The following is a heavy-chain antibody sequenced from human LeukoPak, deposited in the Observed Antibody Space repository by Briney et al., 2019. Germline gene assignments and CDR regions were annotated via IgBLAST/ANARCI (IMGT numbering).Heavy chain of an antibody. CDR1: GYTFTSYY. Sequence: ASVKVSCKASGYTFTSYYMHWVRQAPGQGLEWMGIVNPSGGSTNYAQKFQGRVTMTRDTSISTAYMELSRLRSDDTAVYYCAAELEPTTTYSSSWYYFDYWGQGTLVTVSS. CDR3: AAELEPTTTYSSSWYYFDY. J-gene: IGHJ4*02. CDR2: VNPSGGST. V-gene: IGHV1-2*02. D-gene: IGHD6-13*01.